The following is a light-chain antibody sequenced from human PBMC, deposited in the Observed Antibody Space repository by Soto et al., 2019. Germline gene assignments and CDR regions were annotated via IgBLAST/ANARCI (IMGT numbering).Light chain of an antibody. V-gene: IGKV3-15*01. CDR1: QSVRSN. CDR3: QQYNTWPPIT. CDR2: GAS. Sequence: TQSPDALAVSLGARATLSRRASQSVRSNLAWYQQKPGQAPRLLIYGASTRATGLPARFSGSGSGTDFTLTISSLQSEDFAVYYCQQYNTWPPITFGQGTRLEIK. J-gene: IGKJ5*01.